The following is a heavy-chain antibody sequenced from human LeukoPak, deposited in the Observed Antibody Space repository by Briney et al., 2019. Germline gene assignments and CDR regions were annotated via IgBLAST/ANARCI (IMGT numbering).Heavy chain of an antibody. J-gene: IGHJ5*02. CDR3: ARESRRIGYCSSTSCTGPWFDP. Sequence: TSGTLSPTLIVSGVPISSYYWSWIRQPPGKGLGWSGNIYYSGNTNYIRSLKGRVTISVYTSKNQFSLKLSSVTAADTAVYYCARESRRIGYCSSTSCTGPWFDPWGQGTLVTVSS. CDR2: IYYSGNT. D-gene: IGHD2-2*01. CDR1: GVPISSYY. V-gene: IGHV4-59*01.